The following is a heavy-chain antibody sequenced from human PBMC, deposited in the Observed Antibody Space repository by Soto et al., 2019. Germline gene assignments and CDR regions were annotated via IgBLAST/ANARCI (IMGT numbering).Heavy chain of an antibody. CDR3: AKEVHCGGGSCSWSEGFDY. J-gene: IGHJ4*02. Sequence: QVQLVESGGGVVQPGRSLRLSCAASGFIFSSYGMHWVRQAPGKGLEWVAVISYDGSHTYYADSVKGRFTITRDNSKNSLYLQMNSLRPEDTAVYYCAKEVHCGGGSCSWSEGFDYWGQGTLLTGSS. CDR2: ISYDGSHT. CDR1: GFIFSSYG. D-gene: IGHD2-15*01. V-gene: IGHV3-30*18.